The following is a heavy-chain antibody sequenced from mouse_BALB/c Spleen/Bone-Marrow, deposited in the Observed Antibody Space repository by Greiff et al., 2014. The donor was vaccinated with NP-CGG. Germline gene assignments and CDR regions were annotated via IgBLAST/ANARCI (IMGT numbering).Heavy chain of an antibody. CDR2: IYPGEGDT. Sequence: VQLQQSGAELARLGASVKLSCKTSGYTFTTYWMQWVKQRPGQGLEWIGAIYPGEGDTRYTQKFKGKATLTADKSSSTAYIQLSNLTSEDSAVYYCSREPSNWGYYWGQGTTLTVSS. CDR3: SREPSNWGYY. CDR1: GYTFTTYW. J-gene: IGHJ2*01. V-gene: IGHV1-87*01.